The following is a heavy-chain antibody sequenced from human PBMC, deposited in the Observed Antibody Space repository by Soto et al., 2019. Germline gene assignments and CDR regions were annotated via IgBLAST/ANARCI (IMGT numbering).Heavy chain of an antibody. Sequence: GGSLRLSCAASGFTFSSYAMSWVRQAPGKGLEWVSAISGSGGSTYYADSVKGRFTISRDNSKNTLYLQMNSLSAEDTAMFYCAKENSYGYSYYGMDVWGQGTTVTVSS. V-gene: IGHV3-23*01. D-gene: IGHD5-18*01. CDR1: GFTFSSYA. CDR2: ISGSGGST. J-gene: IGHJ6*02. CDR3: AKENSYGYSYYGMDV.